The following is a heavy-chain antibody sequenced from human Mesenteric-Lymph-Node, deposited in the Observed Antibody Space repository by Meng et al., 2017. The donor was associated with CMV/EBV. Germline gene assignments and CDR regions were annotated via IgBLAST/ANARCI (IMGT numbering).Heavy chain of an antibody. CDR2: IYHSGST. Sequence: ISSSNWWSWVRQPPGKGLEWIGEIYHSGSTSYNPSLKSRVTISVDKSKNQFSLKLSSVTAADTAVYYCARDGGYCSSTSCYPSGLDYWGQGTLVTVSS. V-gene: IGHV4-4*02. CDR1: ISSSNW. J-gene: IGHJ4*02. D-gene: IGHD2-2*01. CDR3: ARDGGYCSSTSCYPSGLDY.